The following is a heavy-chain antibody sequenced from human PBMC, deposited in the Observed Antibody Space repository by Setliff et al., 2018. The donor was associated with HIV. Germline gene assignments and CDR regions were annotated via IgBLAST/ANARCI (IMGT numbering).Heavy chain of an antibody. Sequence: SETLSLTCTVSGGSFSSGNYYWSWIRQPPGKGLEWIGEINHSGSANYNPSLKSRLTITVDTSKNQFSLKLSSVTAADTAVYYCASSQGYDFWSGPTGYYMDVWGKGTTVTVS. CDR3: ASSQGYDFWSGPTGYYMDV. D-gene: IGHD3-3*01. CDR2: INHSGSA. J-gene: IGHJ6*03. CDR1: GGSFSSGNYY. V-gene: IGHV4-39*07.